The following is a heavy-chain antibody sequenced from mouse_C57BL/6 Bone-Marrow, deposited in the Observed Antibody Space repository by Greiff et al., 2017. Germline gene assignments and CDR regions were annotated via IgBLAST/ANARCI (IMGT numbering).Heavy chain of an antibody. V-gene: IGHV1-81*01. Sequence: QVQLQQSGAELARPGASVKLSCKASGYTFTSYGISWVKQRTGQGLEWIGEIYPRSGNTYYNEKFKGKATLTADKSYSTAYMELRRLTSEDSAVYFWARETTVVATDFDYWGQGTTLTVSS. J-gene: IGHJ2*01. CDR3: ARETTVVATDFDY. CDR1: GYTFTSYG. D-gene: IGHD1-1*01. CDR2: IYPRSGNT.